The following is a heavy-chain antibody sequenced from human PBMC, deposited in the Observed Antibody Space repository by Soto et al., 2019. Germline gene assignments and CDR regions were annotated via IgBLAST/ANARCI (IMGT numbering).Heavy chain of an antibody. CDR1: GFTLSNHD. J-gene: IGHJ6*02. V-gene: IGHV3-13*01. CDR3: ARGPGSPRYYNGMDV. D-gene: IGHD3-10*01. Sequence: EVQLVESGGGLVQPGGSLRLSCAASGFTLSNHDMYRVRQGKGKGLEWVSAIGIGGDTYYPGSVKGRFTISRQNAKNSLYLQMNNLRAGDTAVYYCARGPGSPRYYNGMDVWGQGTTVSVSS. CDR2: IGIGGDT.